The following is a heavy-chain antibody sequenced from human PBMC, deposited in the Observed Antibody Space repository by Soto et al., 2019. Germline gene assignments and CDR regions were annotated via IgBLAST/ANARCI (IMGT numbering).Heavy chain of an antibody. J-gene: IGHJ4*02. D-gene: IGHD2-2*01. V-gene: IGHV4-31*03. Sequence: QVQLQESGPGLVKPSQTLSLTCTVSGGSISSGGYYWSWIRQHPGKGLEWIGYIYYSGSTYYNPSLKSRVTLSVDTSKNQFSLKLSSVTAADTAVYYCARSSTSANYFDYWGQGKLVTVSS. CDR3: ARSSTSANYFDY. CDR2: IYYSGST. CDR1: GGSISSGGYY.